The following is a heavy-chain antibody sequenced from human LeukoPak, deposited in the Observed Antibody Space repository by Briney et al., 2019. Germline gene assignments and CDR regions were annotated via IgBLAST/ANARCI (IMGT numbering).Heavy chain of an antibody. V-gene: IGHV4-59*08. CDR3: VGPDILTGYPLGY. CDR2: IYYSGST. Sequence: SETLSLTCTVSGGSISSYYWGWIRQPPGKGLEWIGYIYYSGSTNYNPSLKSRVTISVDTSKNQFSLKLSSVTAADTAVYYCVGPDILTGYPLGYWGQGTLVTVSS. D-gene: IGHD3-9*01. CDR1: GGSISSYY. J-gene: IGHJ4*02.